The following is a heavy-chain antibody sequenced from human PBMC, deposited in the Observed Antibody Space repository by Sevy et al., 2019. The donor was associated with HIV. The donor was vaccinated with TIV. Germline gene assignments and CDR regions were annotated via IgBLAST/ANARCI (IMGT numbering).Heavy chain of an antibody. CDR2: IYYNGHI. V-gene: IGHV4-59*08. CDR1: GGSITRLY. J-gene: IGHJ4*02. CDR3: AGENAWGRGYS. Sequence: LPETLSLTCTVSGGSITRLYCNWIRQPPGKGLEWIANIYYNGHINYNPSLKSRVTLSLDTSKNQLSLRLSSVTAADTAMYYCAGENAWGRGYSWGQGTLVTVSS. D-gene: IGHD1-26*01.